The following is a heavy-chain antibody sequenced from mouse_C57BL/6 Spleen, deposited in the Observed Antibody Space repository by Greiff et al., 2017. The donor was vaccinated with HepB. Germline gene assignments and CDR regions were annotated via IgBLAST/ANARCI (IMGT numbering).Heavy chain of an antibody. CDR1: GYTFTDYY. J-gene: IGHJ3*01. CDR2: IYPGSGNT. CDR3: ARDGSSYSAWFAY. Sequence: QVQLKESGAELVRPGASVKLSCKASGYTFTDYYINWVKQRPGQGLEWIARIYPGSGNTYYNEKFKGKATLTAEKSSSTAYMQLSSLTSEDSAVYFCARDGSSYSAWFAYWGQGTLVTVSA. D-gene: IGHD1-1*01. V-gene: IGHV1-76*01.